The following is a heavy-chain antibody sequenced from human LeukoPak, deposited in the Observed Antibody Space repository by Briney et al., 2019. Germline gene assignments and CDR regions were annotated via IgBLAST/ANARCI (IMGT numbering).Heavy chain of an antibody. J-gene: IGHJ4*02. CDR2: ISYDGSNK. CDR1: GFTFSSYA. CDR3: ARGLRYFDY. D-gene: IGHD3-9*01. V-gene: IGHV3-30-3*01. Sequence: GGSLRLSCAASGFTFSSYAMHWVRQAPGKGLEWVAVISYDGSNKYYADSVKGRFTISRDNSKNTLYLQMNSLRAEDTAVYYCARGLRYFDYWGQGTLVTVSS.